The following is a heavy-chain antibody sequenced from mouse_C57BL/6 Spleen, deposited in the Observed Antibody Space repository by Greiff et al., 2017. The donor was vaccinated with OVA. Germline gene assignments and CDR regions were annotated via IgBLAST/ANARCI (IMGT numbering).Heavy chain of an antibody. CDR3: AILLRSYYFDY. D-gene: IGHD1-1*01. V-gene: IGHV5-4*01. J-gene: IGHJ2*01. CDR1: GFTFSSYA. Sequence: EVHLVESGGGLVKPGGSLKLSCAASGFTFSSYAMSWVRQTPEKRLEWVATISDGGSYTYYPDNVKGRFTISRDNAKNNRYLQMSHLKSEDTAMYYCAILLRSYYFDYWGQGTTLTVSS. CDR2: ISDGGSYT.